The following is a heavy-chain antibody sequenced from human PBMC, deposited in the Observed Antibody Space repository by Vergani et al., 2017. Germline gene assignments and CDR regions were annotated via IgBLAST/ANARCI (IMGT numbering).Heavy chain of an antibody. D-gene: IGHD2-2*01. CDR1: GFTFDDYA. CDR3: AKAPLVVPAQDIYYYYGMDV. J-gene: IGHJ6*02. Sequence: EVQLVESGGGLVQPGRSLRLSCAASGFTFDDYAMHWVRQAPGKGLEWVSGISWNSGSIGYADSVKGRFTISRDNAKNSLYLQMNSLRAEDTALYYCAKAPLVVPAQDIYYYYGMDVWGQGTTVTVSS. V-gene: IGHV3-9*01. CDR2: ISWNSGSI.